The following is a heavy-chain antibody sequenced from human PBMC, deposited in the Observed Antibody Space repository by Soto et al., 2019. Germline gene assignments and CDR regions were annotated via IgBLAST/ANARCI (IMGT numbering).Heavy chain of an antibody. J-gene: IGHJ6*02. CDR1: GYRFISFG. CDR3: EGVGVTYYYYGMDV. Sequence: GASVEVSCKTSGYRFISFGISWVRQAPGQGLEWMGWISAYNGDTHYAQNLQGRVTMTTDTSTTTAYMEVRSLTSDDTAVYYCEGVGVTYYYYGMDVWGQGTTVTVAS. D-gene: IGHD1-26*01. V-gene: IGHV1-18*01. CDR2: ISAYNGDT.